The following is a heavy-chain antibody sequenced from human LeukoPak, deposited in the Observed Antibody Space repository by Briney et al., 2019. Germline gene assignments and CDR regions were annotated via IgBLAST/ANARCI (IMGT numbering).Heavy chain of an antibody. J-gene: IGHJ3*02. Sequence: PSETLSLTCTVSGGSISSYYWSWIRQPPGKGLEWIGYIYYSGSTNYNPSLKSRVTISVDTSKNQFSLKLSSVTAADTAVYYCARDTLGYYYDSSAQGAFDIWGQGTMVTVSS. D-gene: IGHD3-22*01. CDR2: IYYSGST. CDR1: GGSISSYY. CDR3: ARDTLGYYYDSSAQGAFDI. V-gene: IGHV4-59*01.